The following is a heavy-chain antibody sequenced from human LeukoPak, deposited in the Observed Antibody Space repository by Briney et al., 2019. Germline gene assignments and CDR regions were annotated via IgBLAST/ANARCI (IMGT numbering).Heavy chain of an antibody. CDR1: GGSFSGYY. D-gene: IGHD6-6*01. Sequence: SETLSLTCAVYGGSFSGYYWSWIRQPPGKGLEWIGEINHGGSTNYNPSLKSRVTISVDTSKNQFSLKLSSVTAADTAVYYCARDKRVAARLKGYFDYWGQGTLVTVSS. CDR3: ARDKRVAARLKGYFDY. J-gene: IGHJ4*02. CDR2: INHGGST. V-gene: IGHV4-34*01.